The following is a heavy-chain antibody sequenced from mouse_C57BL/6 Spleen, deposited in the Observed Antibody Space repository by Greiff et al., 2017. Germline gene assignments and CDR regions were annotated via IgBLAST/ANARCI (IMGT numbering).Heavy chain of an antibody. D-gene: IGHD1-1*01. CDR1: GYAFSSSW. CDR3: ASSGGSSWNYFDY. V-gene: IGHV1-82*01. J-gene: IGHJ2*01. CDR2: IYPGDGDT. Sequence: QVQLQQSGPELVKPGASVKISCKASGYAFSSSWINWVKQRPGKGLEWIGLIYPGDGDTNYNGKFKGKATLTADKSSRTPYLQLSSLTSEDSAVYFCASSGGSSWNYFDYWGQGTTLTVSS.